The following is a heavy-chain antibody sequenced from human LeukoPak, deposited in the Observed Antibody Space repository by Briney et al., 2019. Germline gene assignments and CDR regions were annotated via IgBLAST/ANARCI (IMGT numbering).Heavy chain of an antibody. Sequence: SQTLSLTCTVSGGSISSGDYDWSWIRQPPGKGLEWIGYIYYSGSTYYNPSLKSRVTISVDTSKNQFSLKLSSVTAADTAVYYCARDYYGSGSHNWFDPWGQGTLVTVSS. D-gene: IGHD3-10*01. CDR3: ARDYYGSGSHNWFDP. J-gene: IGHJ5*02. CDR2: IYYSGST. V-gene: IGHV4-30-4*01. CDR1: GGSISSGDYD.